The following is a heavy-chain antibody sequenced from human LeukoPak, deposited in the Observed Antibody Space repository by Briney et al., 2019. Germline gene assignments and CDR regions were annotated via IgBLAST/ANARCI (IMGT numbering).Heavy chain of an antibody. CDR1: GFTFSRYW. Sequence: GGSLRLSCAASGFTFSRYWMTWVRQAPGKGLEWVANIKEDGSEDSYVESVKGRFTISRDNAKNSLYLQLNSLRAEDTAVYFCARQRYSDYWGQGTLVTVSS. CDR3: ARQRYSDY. D-gene: IGHD1-1*01. J-gene: IGHJ4*02. V-gene: IGHV3-7*01. CDR2: IKEDGSED.